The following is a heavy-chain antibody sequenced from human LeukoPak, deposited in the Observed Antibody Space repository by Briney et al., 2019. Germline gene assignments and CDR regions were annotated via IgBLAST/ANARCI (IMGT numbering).Heavy chain of an antibody. CDR2: ISSNGGST. J-gene: IGHJ4*02. Sequence: GRSLSLSCAASGFTFSSYAMHWVRQAPGKGLEYVSAISSNGGSTYYANSVKGRFTISRDNSKNTLYLQMNSLRAEDTAVYYCAREVEYCSSTSCPDYWGQGTLVTVSS. CDR1: GFTFSSYA. D-gene: IGHD2-2*01. CDR3: AREVEYCSSTSCPDY. V-gene: IGHV3-64*01.